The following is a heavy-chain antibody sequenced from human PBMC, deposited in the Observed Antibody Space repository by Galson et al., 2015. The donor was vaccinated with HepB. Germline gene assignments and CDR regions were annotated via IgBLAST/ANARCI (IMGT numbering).Heavy chain of an antibody. CDR3: AGELVATYYFDY. D-gene: IGHD2-15*01. V-gene: IGHV1-46*01. J-gene: IGHJ4*02. CDR2: INPNDGAT. CDR1: GCTSTNYH. Sequence: SVKVSCKASGCTSTNYHIHWVRQAPGQGLEWMGIINPNDGATSYPQKFQGRVTMTRDTSTSTVYMDLSSLRSEDTAVYYCAGELVATYYFDYWGQATLVTVSS.